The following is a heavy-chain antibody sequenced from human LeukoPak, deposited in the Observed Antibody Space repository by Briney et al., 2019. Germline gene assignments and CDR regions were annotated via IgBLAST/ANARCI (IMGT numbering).Heavy chain of an antibody. V-gene: IGHV4-34*01. CDR1: GGSFSGYY. Sequence: SETLSLTCAVYGGSFSGYYWSWIRQPPGKGREWIGEINHSGSTNYNPSLKSRVTISVDTSKNQFSLKLSSVTAADTAVYYCASHNAAGSYYYYYYGMDVWGQGTTVSVSS. CDR3: ASHNAAGSYYYYYYGMDV. J-gene: IGHJ6*02. D-gene: IGHD6-13*01. CDR2: INHSGST.